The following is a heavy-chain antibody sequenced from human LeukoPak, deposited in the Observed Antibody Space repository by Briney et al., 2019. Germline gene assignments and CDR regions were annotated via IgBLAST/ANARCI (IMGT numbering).Heavy chain of an antibody. CDR3: ASFEEGVPYYDILTGYYTRDYFDY. Sequence: PGGSLRLSCAASGFTFSRYWMHWVRQAPGKGLVWVSRISNDAFSTAYADSVKGRFTISRDNAKNSLYLQMNSLRDEDTAVYYCASFEEGVPYYDILTGYYTRDYFDYWGQGTLVTVSS. J-gene: IGHJ4*02. CDR1: GFTFSRYW. CDR2: ISNDAFST. V-gene: IGHV3-74*01. D-gene: IGHD3-9*01.